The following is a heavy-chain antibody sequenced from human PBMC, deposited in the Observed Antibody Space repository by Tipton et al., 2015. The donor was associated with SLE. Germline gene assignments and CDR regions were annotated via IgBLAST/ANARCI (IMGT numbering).Heavy chain of an antibody. CDR3: AKDVLFGIATSPGMDV. CDR2: IRYDGSNK. J-gene: IGHJ6*02. Sequence: SGFTFSSYGMHWVRQAPGKGLEWVAFIRYDGSNKYYADSVKGRFTISRDNSKNTLYLQMNSLRAEDTAVYYCAKDVLFGIATSPGMDVWGQGTTVNVSS. V-gene: IGHV3-30*02. CDR1: GFTFSSYG. D-gene: IGHD3-10*01.